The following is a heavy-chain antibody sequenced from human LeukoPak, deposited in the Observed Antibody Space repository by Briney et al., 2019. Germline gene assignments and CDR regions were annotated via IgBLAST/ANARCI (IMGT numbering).Heavy chain of an antibody. CDR1: GTISGYY. CDR2: IYTSGST. CDR3: ARQKCTSTSCLTKNAFDI. J-gene: IGHJ3*02. V-gene: IGHV4-4*09. Sequence: SETLSLTCTVSGTISGYYWSWIRQPPGKGLEWIGYIYTSGSTNYNPSLESRVTISVDTSKNQFSLDLSSVTAADTAVYYCARQKCTSTSCLTKNAFDIWGQGTMVTVSS. D-gene: IGHD2-2*01.